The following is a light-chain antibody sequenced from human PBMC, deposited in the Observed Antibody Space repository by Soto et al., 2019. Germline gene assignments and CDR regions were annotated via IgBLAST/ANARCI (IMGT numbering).Light chain of an antibody. CDR3: QQLNSYPPGMYT. CDR2: AAS. V-gene: IGKV1-9*01. CDR1: QGISSY. J-gene: IGKJ2*01. Sequence: QLTQSPSSLSASVGDRVTITGRASQGISSYLAWYQQKPGKAHKLLIYAASTLQSGVPSRFSGSGSGTDFTLTISSLQLEDFATYYCQQLNSYPPGMYTFGPGTKLEIK.